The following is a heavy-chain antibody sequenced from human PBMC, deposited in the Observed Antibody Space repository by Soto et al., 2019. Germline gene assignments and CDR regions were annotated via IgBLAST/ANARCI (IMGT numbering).Heavy chain of an antibody. CDR2: TYYRSKWYN. J-gene: IGHJ6*02. V-gene: IGHV6-1*01. CDR1: GDSISNNSAA. Sequence: SQTLPLTCAISGDSISNNSAAWKWIRQSPSRGLEWLGRTYYRSKWYNDYAVSVKSRITINPDTSKNQFSLQLNSVTPEDTAVYYCARVIGGIRSSLFSGGMDVWGQGTTVTVSS. CDR3: ARVIGGIRSSLFSGGMDV. D-gene: IGHD6-6*01.